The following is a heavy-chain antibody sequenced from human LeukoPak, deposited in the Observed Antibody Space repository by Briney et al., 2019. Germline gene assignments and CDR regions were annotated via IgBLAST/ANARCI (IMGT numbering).Heavy chain of an antibody. Sequence: YPSETLSLTCTVSGGSISSSSYYWGWIRQPPGKGLEWIGEINHSGSTNYNPSLKSRVTISVDTSKNQFSLKLSSVTAADTAVYYCARRYGYSSSWPNWFDPWGQGTLVTVSS. D-gene: IGHD6-13*01. CDR2: INHSGST. V-gene: IGHV4-39*07. J-gene: IGHJ5*02. CDR1: GGSISSSSYY. CDR3: ARRYGYSSSWPNWFDP.